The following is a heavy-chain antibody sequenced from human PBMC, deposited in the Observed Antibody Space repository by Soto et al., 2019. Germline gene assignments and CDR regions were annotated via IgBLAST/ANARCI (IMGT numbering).Heavy chain of an antibody. CDR3: ARGGTYGSLMIRDRFDS. CDR1: GGSIGNKY. D-gene: IGHD6-6*01. Sequence: QVQLEESGPGLVKPSETLSLTCTVSGGSIGNKYWSWIRQPPGKGLEWIGYISYTGRPNYNPPLTSRVTISIDTSMNQCSLKLCSVTVADTAVYYCARGGTYGSLMIRDRFDSWGQGTLVTVSS. J-gene: IGHJ5*01. V-gene: IGHV4-59*01. CDR2: ISYTGRP.